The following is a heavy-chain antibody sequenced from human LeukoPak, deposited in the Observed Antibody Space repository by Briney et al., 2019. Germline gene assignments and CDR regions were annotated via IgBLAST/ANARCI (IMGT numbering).Heavy chain of an antibody. CDR1: GYTFTGYY. D-gene: IGHD4-17*01. V-gene: IGHV1-2*02. CDR2: INPNSGGT. Sequence: GASVKVSFKASGYTFTGYYMHWVRQAPGQGLEWMGWINPNSGGTNYSQKFQGRVTMARDTSISTAYMELSRLRSDDTAVYYCAGRLRGNYYYYYGMDVWGQGTTVTVSS. J-gene: IGHJ6*02. CDR3: AGRLRGNYYYYYGMDV.